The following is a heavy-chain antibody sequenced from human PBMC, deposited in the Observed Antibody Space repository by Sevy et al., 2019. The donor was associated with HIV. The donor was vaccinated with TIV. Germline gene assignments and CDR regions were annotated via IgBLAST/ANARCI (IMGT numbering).Heavy chain of an antibody. Sequence: SEILSLTCTVSGGSISSYYWSWIRQPPGKGLEWIGYIYYSGSTNYNPSLKSRVTISVDTSKNQFSLKLSSVTAADTAVYYCARGRSGTTYFNYYYGMDVWGQGTTVTVSS. CDR1: GGSISSYY. J-gene: IGHJ6*02. CDR2: IYYSGST. D-gene: IGHD1-7*01. CDR3: ARGRSGTTYFNYYYGMDV. V-gene: IGHV4-59*01.